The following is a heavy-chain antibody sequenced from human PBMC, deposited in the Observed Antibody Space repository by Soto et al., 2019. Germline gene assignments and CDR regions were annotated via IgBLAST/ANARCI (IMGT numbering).Heavy chain of an antibody. CDR3: AKGGERGYSYGFLGYYYGMDV. CDR2: ISYDGSNK. CDR1: GFTFSSYG. D-gene: IGHD5-18*01. J-gene: IGHJ6*02. V-gene: IGHV3-30*18. Sequence: PGGSLRLSCAASGFTFSSYGMHWVRQAPGKGLEWVAVISYDGSNKYYADSVKGRFTISRDNSKNTLYLQMNSLRAEDTAVYYCAKGGERGYSYGFLGYYYGMDVWDQGTTVTVSS.